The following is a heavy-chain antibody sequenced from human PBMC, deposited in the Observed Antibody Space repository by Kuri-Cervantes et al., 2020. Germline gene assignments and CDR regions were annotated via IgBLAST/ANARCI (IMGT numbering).Heavy chain of an antibody. CDR3: VRSSYYDSSGYPTDLDY. Sequence: LRLSCAISGDSVSSNSAAWNWIRQSPPRGLEWLGRTYYRSKWYNDYAVSVKSRITINPDTSKNQFSLQLNSVTPEDTAVYYCVRSSYYDSSGYPTDLDYWGQGTLVTVSS. V-gene: IGHV6-1*01. J-gene: IGHJ4*02. CDR1: GDSVSSNSAA. D-gene: IGHD3-22*01. CDR2: TYYRSKWYN.